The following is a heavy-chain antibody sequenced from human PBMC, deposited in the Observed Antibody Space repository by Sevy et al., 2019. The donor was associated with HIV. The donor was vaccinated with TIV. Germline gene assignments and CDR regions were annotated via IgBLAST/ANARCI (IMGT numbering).Heavy chain of an antibody. J-gene: IGHJ5*02. CDR2: IYHSGST. V-gene: IGHV4-30-2*01. D-gene: IGHD1-26*01. CDR1: GGSISSGGYS. Sequence: SDTLSLTCAVSGGSISSGGYSWSWIRQPPGKGLEWIGYIYHSGSTYYNPSLKSRVTISVDRSKNPFSLKLSSVTAADRAVYYCARASGELWFDPWGQGTLVTVSS. CDR3: ARASGELWFDP.